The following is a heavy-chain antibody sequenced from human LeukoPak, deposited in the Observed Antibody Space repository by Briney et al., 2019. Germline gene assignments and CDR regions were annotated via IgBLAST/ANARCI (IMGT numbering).Heavy chain of an antibody. Sequence: SETLSLTCTVSGGSISSYYWSWIRQHPGKGLEWIGYIYYSGSTYYNPSLKSRVTISVDTSKNQFSLKLSSVTAADTAVYYCARADYVWGSYRVLGGPDAFDIWGQGTMVTVSS. CDR2: IYYSGST. CDR1: GGSISSYY. D-gene: IGHD3-16*02. V-gene: IGHV4-59*06. CDR3: ARADYVWGSYRVLGGPDAFDI. J-gene: IGHJ3*02.